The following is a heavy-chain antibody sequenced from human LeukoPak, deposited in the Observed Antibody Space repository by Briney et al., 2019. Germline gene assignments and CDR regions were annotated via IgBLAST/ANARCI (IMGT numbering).Heavy chain of an antibody. J-gene: IGHJ5*02. V-gene: IGHV4-4*07. CDR1: GGSISHYY. Sequence: SETLSLTCTVSGGSISHYYWSWIRQPAGKGLEWIGRIYSSGSTNNNPSFKSRVTMSVDTSNNQFSLKLTSVTAADTAVYYCARDGAAIRFDPWGQGTLVTVSS. D-gene: IGHD5-24*01. CDR2: IYSSGST. CDR3: ARDGAAIRFDP.